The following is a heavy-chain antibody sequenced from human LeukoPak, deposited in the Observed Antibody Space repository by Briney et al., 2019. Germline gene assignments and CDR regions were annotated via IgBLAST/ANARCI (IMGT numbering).Heavy chain of an antibody. J-gene: IGHJ5*02. V-gene: IGHV4-34*01. CDR1: GGSFSGYY. CDR2: INHSGSS. D-gene: IGHD6-6*01. Sequence: SGTLSLTCAVYGGSFSGYYWGWIRQPPGKGLEWIGEINHSGSSNYSPSLKSRVTISVDTSKKQFSLMLSSVTAADTAVYYCAERTAARWFDPWGQGTLVTVSS. CDR3: AERTAARWFDP.